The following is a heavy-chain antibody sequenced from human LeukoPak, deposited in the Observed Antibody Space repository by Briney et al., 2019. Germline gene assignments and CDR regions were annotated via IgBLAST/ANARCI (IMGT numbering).Heavy chain of an antibody. V-gene: IGHV3-33*08. CDR1: GFTFNSYA. CDR3: ARDYCSGGSCYYFDY. CDR2: IWYDGSNK. J-gene: IGHJ4*02. Sequence: GGSLRLSCAASGFTFNSYAMSWVRQAPGKGLEWVAVIWYDGSNKYYADSVKGRFTISRDNSKNTLYLQMNSLRAEDTAVYYCARDYCSGGSCYYFDYWGQGTLVTVSS. D-gene: IGHD2-15*01.